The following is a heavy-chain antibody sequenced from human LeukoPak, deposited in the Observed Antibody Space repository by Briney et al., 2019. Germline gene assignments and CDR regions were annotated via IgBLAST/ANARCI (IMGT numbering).Heavy chain of an antibody. CDR2: INPNSGGT. CDR1: GYTFTGYY. CDR3: ARVIQVIHPGY. Sequence: GASVKVSCKASGYTFTGYYMHWVRQAPGQGLEWMGWINPNSGGTNYAQKFQGRVTMTRDTSTSTAYMELSRLRSDGTAVYYCARVIQVIHPGYWGQGTLVTVSS. V-gene: IGHV1-2*02. D-gene: IGHD2-21*01. J-gene: IGHJ4*02.